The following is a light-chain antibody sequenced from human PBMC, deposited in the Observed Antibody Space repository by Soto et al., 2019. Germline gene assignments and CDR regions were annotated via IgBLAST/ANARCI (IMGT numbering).Light chain of an antibody. CDR1: QSVSGTY. CDR3: QQYASSPRT. Sequence: EIVLTQSPGTLSLSPGEGATLSCRASQSVSGTYLAWFQQKPGQAPRLLIYGASSRATGIPDRFSGSGSGTDFTLTISRLEPEDFAVYYWQQYASSPRTFGQGTKVEIK. V-gene: IGKV3-20*01. J-gene: IGKJ1*01. CDR2: GAS.